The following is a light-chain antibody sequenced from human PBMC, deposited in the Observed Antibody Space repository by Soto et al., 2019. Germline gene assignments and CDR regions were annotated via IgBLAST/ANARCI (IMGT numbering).Light chain of an antibody. CDR3: AAWDDSLNGWV. CDR2: SNN. V-gene: IGLV1-44*01. J-gene: IGLJ3*02. CDR1: SSNIRTNT. Sequence: QSVLTQPRSVSGTPGQRVTISCSGSSSNIRTNTVNWYHQLPGTAPKLLIYSNNQRPSGVPDRFSGSKSGTSASLAISGLQSEDEADYYCAAWDDSLNGWVFGGGTQLTVL.